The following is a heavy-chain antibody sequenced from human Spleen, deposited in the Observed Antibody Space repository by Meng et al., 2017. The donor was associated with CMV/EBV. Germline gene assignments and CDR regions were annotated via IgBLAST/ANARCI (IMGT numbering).Heavy chain of an antibody. Sequence: SISSSSYYWGWIRQPPGKGLEGIGTIYYSGSTNYNPSLKSRVTISLDTSRNQFSLKLSSVTAADTAIYYCAGAPNYDFWSGYSWFDPWGQGTLVTVSS. J-gene: IGHJ5*02. CDR2: IYYSGST. CDR3: AGAPNYDFWSGYSWFDP. V-gene: IGHV4-39*07. D-gene: IGHD3-3*01. CDR1: SISSSSYY.